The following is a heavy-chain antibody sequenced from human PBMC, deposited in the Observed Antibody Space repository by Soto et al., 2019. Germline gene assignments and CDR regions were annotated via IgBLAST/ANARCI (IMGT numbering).Heavy chain of an antibody. CDR2: IDWDDDK. CDR1: GFSLSTSGMC. J-gene: IGHJ4*02. D-gene: IGHD6-13*01. CDR3: ARTGYSSSWLYFDY. Sequence: SCPTLVNPTQTLTLTCTFSGFSLSTSGMCVSWIRQPPGKALEWLALIDWDDDKYYSTSLKTRLTISKDTSKNQVVLTMTSMDPVDTATYYCARTGYSSSWLYFDYWGQGTLVTVSS. V-gene: IGHV2-70*01.